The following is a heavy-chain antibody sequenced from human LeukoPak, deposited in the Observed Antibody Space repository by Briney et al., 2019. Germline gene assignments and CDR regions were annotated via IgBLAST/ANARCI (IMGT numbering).Heavy chain of an antibody. V-gene: IGHV3-21*01. CDR2: ISSTSSYI. CDR1: GFTFSDYS. CDR3: ARGQLWQTGWFDP. D-gene: IGHD5-18*01. J-gene: IGHJ5*02. Sequence: PGGSLRLSCAASGFTFSDYSMHWVRQAPGEGLDWVSTISSTSSYIYSADSLKGRFTISRDNAKNSLYLQMSTLRAEDTAVYYCARGQLWQTGWFDPWGQGTLVTVSS.